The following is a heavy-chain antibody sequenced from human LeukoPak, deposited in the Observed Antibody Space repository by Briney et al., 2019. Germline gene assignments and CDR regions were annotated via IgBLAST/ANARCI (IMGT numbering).Heavy chain of an antibody. J-gene: IGHJ6*04. V-gene: IGHV3-30*18. CDR2: ISYDGHNK. CDR3: AKADGLAAAPTTEYFYYGMDV. D-gene: IGHD6-13*01. Sequence: GGSLRLSCAASGFTFSSYNMHWVRQAPGKGLEWVTIISYDGHNKNYADSVKGRFTVSRDNSNKMVYLQMNSLRNEDTAVYYCAKADGLAAAPTTEYFYYGMDVWGKGTTVIVSS. CDR1: GFTFSSYN.